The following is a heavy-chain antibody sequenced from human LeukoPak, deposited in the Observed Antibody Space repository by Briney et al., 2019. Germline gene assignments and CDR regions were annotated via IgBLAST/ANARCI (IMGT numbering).Heavy chain of an antibody. CDR3: ARDGISYSSSWSVNYYYYGMDV. CDR2: IYYIGST. V-gene: IGHV4-59*01. D-gene: IGHD6-13*01. J-gene: IGHJ6*02. CDR1: GGSISSYY. Sequence: PSETLSLTSTVSGGSISSYYWSWIRQPPGKGLEWIGYIYYIGSTNYNPSLKSRVTISVDTSKNQFSLKLSSVTAADTAVYYCARDGISYSSSWSVNYYYYGMDVWGQGTTVTVSS.